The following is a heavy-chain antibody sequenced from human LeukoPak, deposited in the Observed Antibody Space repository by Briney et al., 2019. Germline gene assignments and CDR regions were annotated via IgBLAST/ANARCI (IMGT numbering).Heavy chain of an antibody. CDR1: GFTFSSYA. CDR3: ARDLVGSGWALFDY. J-gene: IGHJ4*02. V-gene: IGHV3-30*04. Sequence: GGSLRLSCAASGFTFSSYAMHWVRQAPGKGLERVAVISYDGSNKYYADSVKGRFTISRDNSKNTLYLQMNSLRAEDTAVYYCARDLVGSGWALFDYWGQGTLVTVSS. D-gene: IGHD6-19*01. CDR2: ISYDGSNK.